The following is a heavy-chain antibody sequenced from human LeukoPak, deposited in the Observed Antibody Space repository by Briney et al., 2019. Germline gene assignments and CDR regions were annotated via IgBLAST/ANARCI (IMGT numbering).Heavy chain of an antibody. CDR1: Y. CDR3: VRDEATFYFDY. V-gene: IGHV3-11*06. CDR2: ISGSSSYT. J-gene: IGHJ4*02. Sequence: YMXXIRQAPGKXLEWVSYISGSSSYTDYTDSVRGRFTISRDNAKNSLYLQMNSLRAEDTAVYYCVRDEATFYFDYWGQGTLVTVSS.